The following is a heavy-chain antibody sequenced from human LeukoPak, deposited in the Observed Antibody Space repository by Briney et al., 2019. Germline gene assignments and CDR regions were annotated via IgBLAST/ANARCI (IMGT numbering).Heavy chain of an antibody. CDR2: IYTSGST. CDR3: AREMATINYYYYYYMDV. D-gene: IGHD5-24*01. J-gene: IGHJ6*03. Sequence: PSQTLSLTCTVSGGSISSGSYYWSWIRQPAGKGLEWIGRIYTSGSTNYNPSLKSRVTISVDTSKNQFSLKLSSVTAADTAVYYCAREMATINYYYYYYMDVWGKGTTVTISS. V-gene: IGHV4-61*02. CDR1: GGSISSGSYY.